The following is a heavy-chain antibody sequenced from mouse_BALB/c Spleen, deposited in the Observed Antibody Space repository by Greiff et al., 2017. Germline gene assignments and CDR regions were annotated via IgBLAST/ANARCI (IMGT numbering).Heavy chain of an antibody. V-gene: IGHV1-9*01. J-gene: IGHJ4*01. D-gene: IGHD2-10*02. CDR3: AEYGNYYAMDY. Sequence: QVQLQQSGAELMKPGASVKISCKATGYTFSSYWIEWVKQRPGHGLEWIGEILPGSGSTNYNEKFKGKATFTADTSSNTAYMQLSSLTSEDSAVYYCAEYGNYYAMDYWGQGTSVTVSS. CDR2: ILPGSGST. CDR1: GYTFSSYW.